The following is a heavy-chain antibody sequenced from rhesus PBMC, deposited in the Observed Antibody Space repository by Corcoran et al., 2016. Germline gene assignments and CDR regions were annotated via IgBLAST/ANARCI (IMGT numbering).Heavy chain of an antibody. V-gene: IGHV4-127*01. CDR3: ARGLAGRGYYFDY. J-gene: IGHJ4*01. Sequence: QVQLQESGPGLVKPSEPLSLTCAVSGYSISSVYGWGWSRPPPGKGLEWIGYIGGSSGSTNYNPSLKSRVTISKDTSKNQFSLKLSSVTAADTAVYYCARGLAGRGYYFDYWGQGVLVTVSS. D-gene: IGHD6-37*01. CDR1: GYSISSVYG. CDR2: IGGSSGST.